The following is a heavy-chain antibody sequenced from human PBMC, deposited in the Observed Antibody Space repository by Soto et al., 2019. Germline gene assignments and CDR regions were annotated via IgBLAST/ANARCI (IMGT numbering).Heavy chain of an antibody. J-gene: IGHJ6*02. CDR1: GFSFSTFT. D-gene: IGHD1-20*01. CDR3: ARETESYNWNDGLMDV. CDR2: IDTSTTYM. Sequence: EVQLVESGGGLVKPGGSLRLSCAASGFSFSTFTMNWVRQAPGKGLEWVSSIDTSTTYMFYADSVTGRFTISRDNAKKSVYRQMNSLRAEDTAVYYCARETESYNWNDGLMDVWCQGTTVTVSS. V-gene: IGHV3-21*02.